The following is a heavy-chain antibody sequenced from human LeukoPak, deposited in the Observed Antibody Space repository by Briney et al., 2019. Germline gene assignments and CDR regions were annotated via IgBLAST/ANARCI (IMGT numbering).Heavy chain of an antibody. J-gene: IGHJ6*03. CDR3: ARIGEMATRYYYYYMDV. D-gene: IGHD5-24*01. CDR2: IYYSGST. CDR1: GGSISSYY. Sequence: SETLSLTCTVSGGSISSYYWSWIRQPPGKGLEWIGYIYYSGSTNYNPSLKSRVTISVDTSKNQFSLKLSSVTAADAAVYYCARIGEMATRYYYYYMDVWGKGTTVTVSS. V-gene: IGHV4-59*01.